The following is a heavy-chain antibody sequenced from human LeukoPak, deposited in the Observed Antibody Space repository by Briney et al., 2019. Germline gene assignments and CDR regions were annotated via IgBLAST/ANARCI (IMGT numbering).Heavy chain of an antibody. Sequence: GGSLRLSCATSGFSFSSYAMSWVRQAPGKGLEWVSRISGSGGGTYYADSVNGRFTISRDNSKNTLYLQMNSLRAEDTAVYYCAKATYSSSWNLYFDYWGQGTLVTVSS. CDR2: ISGSGGGT. J-gene: IGHJ4*02. V-gene: IGHV3-23*01. CDR3: AKATYSSSWNLYFDY. D-gene: IGHD6-13*01. CDR1: GFSFSSYA.